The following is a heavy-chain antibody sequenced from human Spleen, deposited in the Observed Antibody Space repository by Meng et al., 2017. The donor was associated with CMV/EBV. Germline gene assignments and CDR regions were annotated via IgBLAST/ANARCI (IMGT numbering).Heavy chain of an antibody. CDR3: ARVLRASLDY. V-gene: IGHV4-59*11. CDR1: GGSISGHY. Sequence: SETLSLTCSVSGGSISGHYWSWIRQPPGKGLEWVGYISNSGSTNYNPSLKSRVTISVDTSKSQFSLKVTSVTAADTAVYYCARVLRASLDYWGQGTRVTVSS. CDR2: ISNSGST. J-gene: IGHJ4*02. D-gene: IGHD3-9*01.